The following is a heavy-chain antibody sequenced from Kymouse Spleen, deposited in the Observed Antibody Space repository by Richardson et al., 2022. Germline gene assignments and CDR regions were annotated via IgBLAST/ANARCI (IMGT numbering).Heavy chain of an antibody. J-gene: IGHJ3*02. V-gene: IGHV4-34*01. CDR3: ARGASLLWFGEFDAFDI. D-gene: IGHD3-10*01. CDR1: GGSFSGYY. CDR2: INHSGST. Sequence: QVQLQQWGAGLLKPSETLSLTCAVYGGSFSGYYWSWIRQPPGKGLEWIGEINHSGSTNYNPSLKSRVTISVDTSKNQFSLKLSSVTAADTAVYYCARGASLLWFGEFDAFDIWGQGTMVTVSS.